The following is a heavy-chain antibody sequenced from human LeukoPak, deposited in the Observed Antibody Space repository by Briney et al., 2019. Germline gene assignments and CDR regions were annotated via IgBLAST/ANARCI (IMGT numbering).Heavy chain of an antibody. CDR3: AKFDDSSGYYRY. Sequence: GGSLRLSCAPSGFTFSSYPMSWFRQVLGKGLEWFSAISGSGGSTYYADSVKGRFTISRDNSKNTLYLQMNSLRAEDTAVYYCAKFDDSSGYYRYWGQGTLVTVSS. CDR1: GFTFSSYP. J-gene: IGHJ4*02. CDR2: ISGSGGST. V-gene: IGHV3-23*01. D-gene: IGHD3-22*01.